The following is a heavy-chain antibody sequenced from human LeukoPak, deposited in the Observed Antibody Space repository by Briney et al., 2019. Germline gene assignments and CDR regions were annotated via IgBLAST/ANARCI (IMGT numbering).Heavy chain of an antibody. J-gene: IGHJ4*02. CDR2: IRYDGSNK. CDR1: GFTFSSYG. V-gene: IGHV3-30*02. CDR3: AKDPSSELFFDY. D-gene: IGHD2-2*01. Sequence: GGSLRLSCAASGFTFSSYGMLWVRQAPGKGLEWVAFIRYDGSNKYYADSVKGRFTISRDNSKNTLYLQMNSLRAEDTAVYYCAKDPSSELFFDYWGQGTLVTVSS.